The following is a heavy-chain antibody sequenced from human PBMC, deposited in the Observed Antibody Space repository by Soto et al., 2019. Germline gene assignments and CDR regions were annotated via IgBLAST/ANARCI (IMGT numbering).Heavy chain of an antibody. CDR3: TRDASRDSSARGWFDP. CDR1: GGSISSGGYS. J-gene: IGHJ5*02. D-gene: IGHD6-13*01. Sequence: SETLSLTCAVSGGSISSGGYSWSWIRQPPGKGLEWIGHIYHSGSTYYNPSLKSRVTISVDRSKNQFSLKLSSVTAADTAVYYCTRDASRDSSARGWFDPWGPGTLVTVSS. V-gene: IGHV4-30-2*01. CDR2: IYHSGST.